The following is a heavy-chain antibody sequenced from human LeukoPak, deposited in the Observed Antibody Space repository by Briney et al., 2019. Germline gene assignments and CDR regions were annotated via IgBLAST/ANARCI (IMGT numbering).Heavy chain of an antibody. CDR3: ARGGLAVAGYYFDY. V-gene: IGHV1-69*13. D-gene: IGHD6-19*01. CDR2: IIPIFGTA. J-gene: IGHJ4*02. CDR1: GYTFTSYG. Sequence: ASVKVSCKASGYTFTSYGISRVRQAPGHGLEWMGGIIPIFGTANYAQKFQGRVTITADESTSTAYMELSSLRSEDTAVYYCARGGLAVAGYYFDYWGQGTLVTVSS.